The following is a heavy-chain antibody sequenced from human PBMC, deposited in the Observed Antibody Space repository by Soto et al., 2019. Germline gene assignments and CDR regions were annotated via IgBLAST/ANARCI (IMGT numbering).Heavy chain of an antibody. CDR2: IFYSGST. CDR3: ARVPHDSSGYFLDY. J-gene: IGHJ4*02. CDR1: GASISSGGYY. Sequence: QVQLQESGPGLVKPSQTLSLTCTVSGASISSGGYYWSWIRQHPGKGLEWIGYIFYSGSTYYNPSLERRVTISVDTSKNQFSLKLSSVTAAATAVYFCARVPHDSSGYFLDYWGQGTLVTVSS. D-gene: IGHD3-22*01. V-gene: IGHV4-31*03.